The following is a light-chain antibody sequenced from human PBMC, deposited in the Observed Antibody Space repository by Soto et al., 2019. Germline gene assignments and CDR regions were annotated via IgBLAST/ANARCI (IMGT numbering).Light chain of an antibody. Sequence: DLQMTQSPSSLSASVGDRVTISCRASQSISTYLNWYQQKPGKAPKLLIYAASILQSGVPSGFSGSGSGTDFTLTISSLQPEDFATYYCQQTYSTPWTFGQGTKVEIK. CDR3: QQTYSTPWT. CDR2: AAS. CDR1: QSISTY. J-gene: IGKJ1*01. V-gene: IGKV1-39*01.